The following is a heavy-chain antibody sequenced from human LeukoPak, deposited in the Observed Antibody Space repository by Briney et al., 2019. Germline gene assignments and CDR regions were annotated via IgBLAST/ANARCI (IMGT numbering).Heavy chain of an antibody. CDR1: GFPFDNYG. CDR2: ITWNGGIT. D-gene: IGHD6-19*01. CDR3: ARDGPVAGVELDQ. J-gene: IGHJ4*02. Sequence: GSLRLSCAASGFPFDNYGMAWVRQGPGKGLEWVSGITWNGGITAYADSVKGRFTISRDNAKNSLYLQMTSLRAEDTALYYCARDGPVAGVELDQWGQGTLVTVSS. V-gene: IGHV3-20*04.